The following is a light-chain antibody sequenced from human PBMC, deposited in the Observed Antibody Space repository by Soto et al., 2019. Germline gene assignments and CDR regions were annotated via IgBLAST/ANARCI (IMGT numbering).Light chain of an antibody. CDR1: NSNIGNNY. J-gene: IGLJ1*01. Sequence: QCVLTQPPSVSAAPGQKVTVSCSGSNSNIGNNYVSWYQQLPGTAPKVLIYENNKRPSGIPDRFSGSKSGTSATLGITGLQTGDEADYYCGTWDSSLSAGVFGTGTKVTVL. V-gene: IGLV1-51*02. CDR3: GTWDSSLSAGV. CDR2: ENN.